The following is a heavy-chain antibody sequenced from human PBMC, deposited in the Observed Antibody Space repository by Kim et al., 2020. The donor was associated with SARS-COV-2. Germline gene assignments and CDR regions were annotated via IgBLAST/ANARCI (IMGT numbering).Heavy chain of an antibody. CDR3: ARDGGSGSYSPPFDY. V-gene: IGHV3-66*01. J-gene: IGHJ4*02. D-gene: IGHD3-10*01. Sequence: PGTGRFTTSRDNSKNTLNLQMNSLRAEDTAVYYCARDGGSGSYSPPFDYWGQRTLVTVSS.